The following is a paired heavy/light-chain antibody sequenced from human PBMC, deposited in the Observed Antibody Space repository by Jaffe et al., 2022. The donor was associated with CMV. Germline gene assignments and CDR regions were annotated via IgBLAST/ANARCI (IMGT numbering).Light chain of an antibody. CDR3: QQANSFPPA. CDR2: AAS. Sequence: DIQMTQSPSSVSASVGDRVTITCRASQGISSWLAWYQQKPGKAPKLLIYAASSLQSGVPSRFSGSGSGTDFTLTISSLQPEDFATYYCQQANSFPPAFGGGTKVEIK. V-gene: IGKV1-12*01. J-gene: IGKJ4*01. CDR1: QGISSW.
Heavy chain of an antibody. V-gene: IGHV4-34*01. D-gene: IGHD3-10*01. Sequence: QVQLQQWGAGLLKPSETLSLTCAVYGGSFSGYYWSWIRQPPGKGLEWIGEINHSGSTNYNPSLKSRVTISVDTSKNQFSLKLSSVTAADTAVYYCARGARVRGFYGSGSYPPSYYYMDVWGKGTTVTVSS. CDR3: ARGARVRGFYGSGSYPPSYYYMDV. CDR1: GGSFSGYY. J-gene: IGHJ6*03. CDR2: INHSGST.